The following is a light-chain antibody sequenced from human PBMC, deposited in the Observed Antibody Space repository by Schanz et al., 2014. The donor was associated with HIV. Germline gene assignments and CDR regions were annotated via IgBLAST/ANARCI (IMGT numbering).Light chain of an antibody. CDR2: DNY. CDR1: SYSIGNNF. V-gene: IGLV1-51*01. CDR3: GTWDNSLKPFV. J-gene: IGLJ1*01. Sequence: QSVLTQPPSVSAAPGQRVTISCSGHSYSIGNNFVSWFQQLPGTAPKLLIYDNYKRPSGIPDRFSGSKSGTSATLVITGLQTGDEADYYCGTWDNSLKPFVFGTGTKLTVL.